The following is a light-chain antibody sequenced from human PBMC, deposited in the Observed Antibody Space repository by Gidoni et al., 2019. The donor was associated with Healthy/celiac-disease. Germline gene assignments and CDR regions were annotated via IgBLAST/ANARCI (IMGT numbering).Light chain of an antibody. CDR1: QSISSY. V-gene: IGKV1-39*01. CDR3: QQSYSTPLFT. CDR2: AAS. Sequence: DMQMTQSPSSLSASVGDRVTITCRASQSISSYLHLYQQKPVKAPKSLNYAASSLQSWVPSRFSSSGSGTDFTLTISSLQPEDFATYYCQQSYSTPLFTFGHGTKVDIK. J-gene: IGKJ3*01.